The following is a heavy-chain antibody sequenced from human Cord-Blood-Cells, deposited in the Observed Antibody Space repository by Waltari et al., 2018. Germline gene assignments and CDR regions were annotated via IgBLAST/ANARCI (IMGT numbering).Heavy chain of an antibody. CDR1: GFSLSTSGVG. Sequence: QITLKESGTTLVKPTQTLTLTCTLSGFSLSTSGVGVGWIRQPPGKALECVALLYWNDYKRYSPSLKSRLTITKDTYKNQVVLTMTNMDPVDTATYDCAHTSSSSFDYWGQGTLVTVSS. CDR2: LYWNDYK. V-gene: IGHV2-5*01. CDR3: AHTSSSSFDY. D-gene: IGHD6-6*01. J-gene: IGHJ4*02.